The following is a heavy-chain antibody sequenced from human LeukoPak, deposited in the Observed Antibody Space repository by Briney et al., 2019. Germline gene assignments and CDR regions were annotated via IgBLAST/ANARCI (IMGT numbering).Heavy chain of an antibody. Sequence: GGSLRLSCAASGFTFSSYEMNWVRQAPGKGLEWVAVISYDGSNKYYADSVKGRFTISSDNSKNTLYLQMNSLRAEDTAVYYCARVGGRANDFDYWGQGTLVTVSS. J-gene: IGHJ4*02. CDR3: ARVGGRANDFDY. CDR2: ISYDGSNK. V-gene: IGHV3-30-3*01. CDR1: GFTFSSYE.